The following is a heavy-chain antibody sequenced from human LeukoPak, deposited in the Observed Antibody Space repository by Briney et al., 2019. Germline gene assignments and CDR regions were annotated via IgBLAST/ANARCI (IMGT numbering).Heavy chain of an antibody. CDR3: ARGGPYQPHCSSTSCRYYYYYYYMDV. Sequence: SETLSLTCAVYGGSFSGYYWSWIRQPPGKGLGWIGEINHSGSTNYNPSLKSRVTISVDTSKNQFSLKLSSVTAADTAVYYCARGGPYQPHCSSTSCRYYYYYYYMDVWGKGTTVTVSS. V-gene: IGHV4-34*01. CDR2: INHSGST. D-gene: IGHD2-2*01. J-gene: IGHJ6*03. CDR1: GGSFSGYY.